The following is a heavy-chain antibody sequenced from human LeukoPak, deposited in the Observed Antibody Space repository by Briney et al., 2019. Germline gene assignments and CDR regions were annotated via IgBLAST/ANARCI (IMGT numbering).Heavy chain of an antibody. Sequence: PSETLSLTCTVSGVSISSYYWSWIRQPPGKGLEWIGYIYYSENTNYNSSLKSRVTISEDTSKNQFSLNLTSVTAADTAVYYCAGGNFYDSSGHAYHFHYWGQGPLVTVPS. CDR3: AGGNFYDSSGHAYHFHY. V-gene: IGHV4-59*01. D-gene: IGHD3-22*01. CDR1: GVSISSYY. CDR2: IYYSENT. J-gene: IGHJ4*02.